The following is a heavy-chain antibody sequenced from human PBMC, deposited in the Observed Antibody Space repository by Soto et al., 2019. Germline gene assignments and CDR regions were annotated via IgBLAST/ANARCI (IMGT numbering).Heavy chain of an antibody. D-gene: IGHD6-19*01. CDR1: GFNISSHG. Sequence: GGSLRLSCVASGFNISSHGMHWVRQAPGKGLGWVSFIWDDGRDKYYADSVEGRFLISRDNSKNTMNLQVKRLRPEDTALYYCVRGATTTGWFDAFDLWCRGTMVTV. V-gene: IGHV3-33*03. CDR2: IWDDGRDK. CDR3: VRGATTTGWFDAFDL. J-gene: IGHJ3*01.